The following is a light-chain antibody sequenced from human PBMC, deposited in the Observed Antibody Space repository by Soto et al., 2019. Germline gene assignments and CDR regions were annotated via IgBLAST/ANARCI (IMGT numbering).Light chain of an antibody. J-gene: IGKJ2*01. CDR3: QQYNINWYT. CDR2: DAS. V-gene: IGKV1-5*01. CDR1: QNISRW. Sequence: DIQMTQSPSTLSASVGDRVTITCRASQNISRWLAWFQHKPGQAPKLLIYDASSLESGVPSRFSGSGSGTEFSLTISSLQPDDFATYYCQQYNINWYTFGQGTKVEIK.